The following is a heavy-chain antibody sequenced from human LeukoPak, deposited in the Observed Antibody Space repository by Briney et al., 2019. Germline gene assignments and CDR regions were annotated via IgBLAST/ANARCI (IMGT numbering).Heavy chain of an antibody. D-gene: IGHD3-10*01. CDR3: ARGASMVRGLTYVHYYYMDV. V-gene: IGHV1-18*01. J-gene: IGHJ6*03. Sequence: WASVKVSCKASGYTFTSYGISWVRQAPGQGLEWMGWISAYNGNTNYAQKLQGRVTMTTDTSTSTAYMELRSLRADDTAVYYCARGASMVRGLTYVHYYYMDVWGKRTTVTVSS. CDR2: ISAYNGNT. CDR1: GYTFTSYG.